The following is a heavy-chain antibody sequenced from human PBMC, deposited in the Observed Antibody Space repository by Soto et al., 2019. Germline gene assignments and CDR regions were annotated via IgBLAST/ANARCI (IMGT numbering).Heavy chain of an antibody. V-gene: IGHV4-61*08. J-gene: IGHJ4*02. CDR3: ARRYGDYFDY. Sequence: SGPTLVNPTQPLTLTCTFSGFSLSTSGMCVSWIRQPPGKGLEWIGYIYYSGSTNYNPSLKSRVTISVDTSKNQFSLKLSSVTAADTAVYYCARRYGDYFDYWGQGTLVTVSS. D-gene: IGHD4-17*01. CDR1: GFSLSTSGMC. CDR2: IYYSGST.